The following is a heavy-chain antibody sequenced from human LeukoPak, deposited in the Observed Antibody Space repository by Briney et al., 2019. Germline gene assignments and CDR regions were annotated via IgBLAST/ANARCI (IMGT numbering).Heavy chain of an antibody. D-gene: IGHD3-22*01. Sequence: GGSLRLSCAASGFTFSSYAMSWVRQAPGKGLEWVSAISGSGGSTYYADSVKGRFTISRDNSKNTLYLQMNSLRAEDTAVYYCARGRYYDSSGYSDYWGQGTLVTVSS. V-gene: IGHV3-23*01. CDR1: GFTFSSYA. J-gene: IGHJ4*02. CDR2: ISGSGGST. CDR3: ARGRYYDSSGYSDY.